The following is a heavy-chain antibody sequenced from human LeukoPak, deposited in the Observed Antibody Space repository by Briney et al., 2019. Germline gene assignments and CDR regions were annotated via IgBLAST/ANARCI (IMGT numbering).Heavy chain of an antibody. CDR3: ARAGAYSYGQGYFDY. V-gene: IGHV1-8*01. CDR1: GYTFTSYD. D-gene: IGHD5-18*01. CDR2: MNPNSGKT. Sequence: ASVKVSCKASGYTFTSYDINWVRQATGQGLEWMGWMNPNSGKTGYAQKFQGRVTMTRNTSISTAYMELRSLRSDDTAVYYCARAGAYSYGQGYFDYWGQGTLVTVSS. J-gene: IGHJ4*02.